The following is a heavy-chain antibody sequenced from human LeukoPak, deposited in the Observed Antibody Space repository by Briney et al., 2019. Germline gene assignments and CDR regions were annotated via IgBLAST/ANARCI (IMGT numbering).Heavy chain of an antibody. D-gene: IGHD4-11*01. CDR1: GGSISSGDYY. V-gene: IGHV4-30-4*08. CDR3: ARVPDYTFDY. J-gene: IGHJ4*02. CDR2: IYYSGST. Sequence: SQNLSLNCTVSGGSISSGDYYWSWIRQPPGKGLEWIGYIYYSGSTYYNPSLKSRVTISVDTSKNQFSLKLSSVTAADTAVYYCARVPDYTFDYWGQGTLVTVSS.